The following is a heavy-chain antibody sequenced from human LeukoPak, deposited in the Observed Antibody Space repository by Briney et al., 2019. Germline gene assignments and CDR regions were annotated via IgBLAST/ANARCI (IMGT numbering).Heavy chain of an antibody. J-gene: IGHJ5*02. CDR2: VNEAGGT. CDR1: IDSFSNYH. D-gene: IGHD1-26*01. Sequence: SETLSLTCAVYIDSFSNYHWNWIRQTPSKGLEWIGEVNEAGGTNISPSLRNRVILSVDTSKNQFFLKLISVTVADTAVYYCARGQGATVPQVGKNWFDPWGQGTRVTVSS. V-gene: IGHV4-34*01. CDR3: ARGQGATVPQVGKNWFDP.